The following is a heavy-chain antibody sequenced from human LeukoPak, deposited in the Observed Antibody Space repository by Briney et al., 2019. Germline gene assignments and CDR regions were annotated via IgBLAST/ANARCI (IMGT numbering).Heavy chain of an antibody. CDR3: VRVNDYGDRNLYYFVY. D-gene: IGHD4-17*01. J-gene: IGHJ4*02. Sequence: GGSLRLSGSASGFIFSNYVMYWVRQAPGKGLECVSEISSDGDDTFYADSVKGRFTISRDNSKNTLYLQTSSLRGEDTAVYYCVRVNDYGDRNLYYFVYWGEGTLVTVSS. CDR1: GFIFSNYV. V-gene: IGHV3-64D*06. CDR2: ISSDGDDT.